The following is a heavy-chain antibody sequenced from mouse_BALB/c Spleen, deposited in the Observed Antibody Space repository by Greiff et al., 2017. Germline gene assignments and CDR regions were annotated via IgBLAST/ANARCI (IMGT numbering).Heavy chain of an antibody. J-gene: IGHJ2*01. D-gene: IGHD2-3*01. CDR3: ARLDGYYPYYFDY. V-gene: IGHV2-6-7*01. Sequence: VQLKESGPGLVAPSQSLSITCTVSGFSLTGYGVNWVRQPPGKGLEWLGMIWGDGSTDYNSALKSRLSISKDNSKSQVFLKMNSLQTDDTARYYCARLDGYYPYYFDYWGQGTTLTVSS. CDR1: GFSLTGYG. CDR2: IWGDGST.